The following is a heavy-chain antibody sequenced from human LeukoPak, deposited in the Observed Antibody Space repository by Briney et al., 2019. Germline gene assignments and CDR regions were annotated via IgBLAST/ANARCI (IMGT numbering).Heavy chain of an antibody. Sequence: SETLSLTCTVSGGSISSYYWSWIRQPPGKGLEWIGYIYYSGNTNYNPSLKSRVTISVDTSKNQFSLKLSSVTAADTAVYYCARHYDSSGYPYQHWGQGTLVTVSS. V-gene: IGHV4-59*08. CDR2: IYYSGNT. D-gene: IGHD3-22*01. CDR3: ARHYDSSGYPYQH. J-gene: IGHJ1*01. CDR1: GGSISSYY.